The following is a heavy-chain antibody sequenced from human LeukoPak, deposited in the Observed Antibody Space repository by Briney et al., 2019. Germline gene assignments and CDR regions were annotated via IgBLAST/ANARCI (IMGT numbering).Heavy chain of an antibody. D-gene: IGHD3-22*01. CDR3: ARGHYDDYFDS. Sequence: GASVKVSCKASGYTFTGYYMHWVRRAPGQGREWMGWINPNSGGTNYAQMFQGRVTMTRDTSISTGYMELSRLRSDDTAVYYCARGHYDDYFDSWGQGTLVTVPS. CDR1: GYTFTGYY. CDR2: INPNSGGT. J-gene: IGHJ4*02. V-gene: IGHV1-2*02.